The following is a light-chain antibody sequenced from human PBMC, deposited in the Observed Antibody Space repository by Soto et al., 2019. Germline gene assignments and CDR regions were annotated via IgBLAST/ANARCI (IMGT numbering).Light chain of an antibody. Sequence: ETVLTQSPGSLSLSLGDRATLSCRASQTVSNSYLAWYQQKPGQAPRLLIYGTSSRATGIPDRFSGSGSGTDFSLTISSLQSEDFAVYYCQQYNDWPRTFGQGTKVDI. V-gene: IGKV3-20*01. CDR1: QTVSNSY. CDR2: GTS. J-gene: IGKJ1*01. CDR3: QQYNDWPRT.